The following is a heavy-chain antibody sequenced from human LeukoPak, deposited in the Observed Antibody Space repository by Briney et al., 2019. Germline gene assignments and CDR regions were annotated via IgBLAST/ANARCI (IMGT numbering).Heavy chain of an antibody. V-gene: IGHV1-46*01. CDR3: ARGSPDHYSSGPSGHYFDY. D-gene: IGHD6-19*01. J-gene: IGHJ4*02. CDR2: LNPSGGST. Sequence: ASVKVSCKASGYTFTSYYMHWVRQAPGQGLEWMGILNPSGGSTSYAQKFQGRVTMTRDTSTSTVYMELSSLRSEDTAVYYCARGSPDHYSSGPSGHYFDYWGQGTLVTVSS. CDR1: GYTFTSYY.